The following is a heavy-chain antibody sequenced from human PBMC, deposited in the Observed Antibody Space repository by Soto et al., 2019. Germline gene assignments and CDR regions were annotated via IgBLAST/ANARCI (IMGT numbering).Heavy chain of an antibody. J-gene: IGHJ4*02. D-gene: IGHD4-17*01. CDR1: GGTFSSYT. Sequence: QVQLVQSGAEVKKPGSSVKVSCKASGGTFSSYTISWVRQAPGQGLEWMGRIIPILGIANYAQKFQGRVTITADKSTSTAYMELSSLRSEDTAVYYCARDYGDYVRPSPHSGFDYWGQGTLVTVSS. CDR3: ARDYGDYVRPSPHSGFDY. V-gene: IGHV1-69*02. CDR2: IIPILGIA.